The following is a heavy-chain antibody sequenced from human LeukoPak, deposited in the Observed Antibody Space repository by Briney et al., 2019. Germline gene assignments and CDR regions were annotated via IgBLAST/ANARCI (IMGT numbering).Heavy chain of an antibody. CDR2: ISGSGGGT. D-gene: IGHD5-18*01. CDR3: ARDLGYSYSYPFDY. Sequence: PGGSLRLSCAASGFTFSSYAMSWVRQAPGKGLEWVSAISGSGGGTYYADSVKGRFTISRDNSKNTLYLQMNSLRAEDTAVYYCARDLGYSYSYPFDYWGQGTLVTVSS. V-gene: IGHV3-23*01. CDR1: GFTFSSYA. J-gene: IGHJ4*02.